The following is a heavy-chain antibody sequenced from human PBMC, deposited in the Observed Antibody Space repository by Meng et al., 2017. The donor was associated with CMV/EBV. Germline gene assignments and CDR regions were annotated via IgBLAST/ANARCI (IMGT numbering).Heavy chain of an antibody. V-gene: IGHV3-23*03. CDR2: IYSGGSST. CDR1: GFTFSSYA. Sequence: GESLKISCAASGFTFSSYAMSWVRQAPGKGLEWVSVIYSGGSSTYYADSVKGRFTISRDNSKNTLYLQMNSLRAEDTAVYYCARDNSYYDSSGYPTPDWYFDLWGRGTLVTVSS. CDR3: ARDNSYYDSSGYPTPDWYFDL. D-gene: IGHD3-22*01. J-gene: IGHJ2*01.